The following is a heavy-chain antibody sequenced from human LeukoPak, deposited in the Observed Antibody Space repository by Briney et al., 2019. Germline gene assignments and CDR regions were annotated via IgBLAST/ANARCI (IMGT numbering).Heavy chain of an antibody. D-gene: IGHD4-17*01. Sequence: GGSLRLSCAASGFTFSTYAMSWVSQAPGKGLEWVSSISGSGGNTYYADSVKGRFTISRDNSKNTLYLQMNSLRAEDTAGYYCAKGRNDYGDAALNYWGQGTLVTVSS. CDR2: ISGSGGNT. J-gene: IGHJ4*02. CDR1: GFTFSTYA. CDR3: AKGRNDYGDAALNY. V-gene: IGHV3-23*01.